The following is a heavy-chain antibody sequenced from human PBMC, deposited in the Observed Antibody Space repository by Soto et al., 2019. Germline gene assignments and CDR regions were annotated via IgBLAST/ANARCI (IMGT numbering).Heavy chain of an antibody. V-gene: IGHV1-46*01. CDR1: GDTFTSYY. CDR3: ARSPLELPYYYYGMDV. J-gene: IGHJ6*02. Sequence: SVKVSCKACGDTFTSYYMHWVRQAPGQGLEWMGIINPSGGSTSYAQKFQGRVTMTRDTSTSTVYMELSSLRSEDTAVYYCARSPLELPYYYYGMDVWGQGTTVTVSS. D-gene: IGHD1-7*01. CDR2: INPSGGST.